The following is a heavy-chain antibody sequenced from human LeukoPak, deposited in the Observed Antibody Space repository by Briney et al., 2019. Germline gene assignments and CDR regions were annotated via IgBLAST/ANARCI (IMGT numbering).Heavy chain of an antibody. J-gene: IGHJ4*02. CDR3: AKAANWGSFDY. CDR1: GFTFSNYA. V-gene: IGHV3-23*01. CDR2: VSGSGAIA. D-gene: IGHD7-27*01. Sequence: GGSLRLSCAASGFTFSNYAMTWVRQAPGKGLEWVSAVSGSGAIAYYTDSVKGRFTISRDNSKNTLYLQMNSLRAEDTAVYYCAKAANWGSFDYWGQGTLVTVSS.